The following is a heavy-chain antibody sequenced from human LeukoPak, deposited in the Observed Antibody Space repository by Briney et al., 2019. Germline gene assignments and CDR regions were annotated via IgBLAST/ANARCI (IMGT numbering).Heavy chain of an antibody. CDR3: ARGLRYCSGGSCYS. CDR1: GFTFSNYW. D-gene: IGHD2-15*01. V-gene: IGHV3-7*01. CDR2: IKKDGTEK. J-gene: IGHJ4*02. Sequence: SGGSLRLSCAASGFTFSNYWMSWVRQAPGKGLEWVANIKKDGTEKYYVDSVKGRFTISRDNAENSLYLQMNSLRAEDTAVYYCARGLRYCSGGSCYSWGQGTLVTVSS.